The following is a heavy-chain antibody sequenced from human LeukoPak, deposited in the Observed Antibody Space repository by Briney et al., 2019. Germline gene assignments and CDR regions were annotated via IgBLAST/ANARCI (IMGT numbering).Heavy chain of an antibody. CDR2: IYTSGST. J-gene: IGHJ3*02. D-gene: IGHD2-15*01. CDR3: ARSRYCSGGSCYLARAFDI. V-gene: IGHV4-4*07. Sequence: KSSETLSLTCTVSGGSISSNYWSWIRQSAGKGLEWIGRIYTSGSTNYNPSLKSRVTMSVDTSKNQFSLKLSSVSAADTAVYYCARSRYCSGGSCYLARAFDIWGEGTMVTVSS. CDR1: GGSISSNY.